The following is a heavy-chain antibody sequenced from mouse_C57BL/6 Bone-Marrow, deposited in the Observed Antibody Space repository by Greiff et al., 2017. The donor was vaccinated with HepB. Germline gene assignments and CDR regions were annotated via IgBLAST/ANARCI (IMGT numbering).Heavy chain of an antibody. D-gene: IGHD1-1*01. V-gene: IGHV1-81*01. CDR3: ARGGGYYGSSSYYFDY. CDR2: IYPRSGNT. Sequence: LEESGAELARPGASVKLSCKASGYTFTSYGISWVKQRTGQGLEWIGEIYPRSGNTYYNEKFKGKATLTADKSSSTAYMELRSLTSEDSAVYFCARGGGYYGSSSYYFDYWGQGTTLTVSS. CDR1: GYTFTSYG. J-gene: IGHJ2*01.